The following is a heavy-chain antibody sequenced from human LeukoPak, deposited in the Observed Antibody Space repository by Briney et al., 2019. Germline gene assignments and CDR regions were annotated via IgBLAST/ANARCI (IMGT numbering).Heavy chain of an antibody. J-gene: IGHJ5*02. Sequence: GGSLRLSCAASGFTFSSYAMNWVRQAPGKGLEWVSSLSESGGSSYYADSVKGRFTISRDNPNNTVYLQMNSLRVEDSALYFCAKGRGSRAYNYFDTWGQGSPVTVSS. D-gene: IGHD6-13*01. CDR1: GFTFSSYA. CDR2: LSESGGSS. V-gene: IGHV3-23*01. CDR3: AKGRGSRAYNYFDT.